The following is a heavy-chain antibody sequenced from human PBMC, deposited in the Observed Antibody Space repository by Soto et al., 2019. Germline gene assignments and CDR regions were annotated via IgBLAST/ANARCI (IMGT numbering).Heavy chain of an antibody. CDR1: GYTFTNYF. D-gene: IGHD2-21*02. V-gene: IGHV1-2*02. CDR3: ARGTLAVTASADLFDYSLGV. Sequence: QVQLLQSGAEVKKPGASVKVSCKASGYTFTNYFIHWVRQAPGQGLESLGWINLNTGGSVSAQTFRGRVTMTSDTSMSTASMELSSLRIADTAIYFCARGTLAVTASADLFDYSLGVWGQGTTVTVST. CDR2: INLNTGGS. J-gene: IGHJ6*01.